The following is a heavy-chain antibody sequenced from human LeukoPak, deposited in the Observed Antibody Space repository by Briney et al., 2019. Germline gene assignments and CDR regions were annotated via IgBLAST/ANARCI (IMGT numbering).Heavy chain of an antibody. J-gene: IGHJ6*02. CDR1: GFTFSSYS. D-gene: IGHD5-12*01. V-gene: IGHV3-21*01. Sequence: GGSLRLSCAVSGFTFSSYSMNWVRQAPGKGLEWVSSISSSSSYIYYADSVKGRFTISRDNAKNSLYLQMNSLRAEDTAVYYCARDLGSIVATILDYYYGMDVWGQGTTVTVS. CDR3: ARDLGSIVATILDYYYGMDV. CDR2: ISSSSSYI.